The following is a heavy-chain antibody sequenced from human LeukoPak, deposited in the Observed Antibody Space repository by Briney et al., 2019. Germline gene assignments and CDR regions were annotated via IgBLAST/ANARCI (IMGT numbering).Heavy chain of an antibody. CDR2: IYYSGST. V-gene: IGHV4-39*07. Sequence: SETLSLTCTVSGDSISNSTYYWGWIRQSPGKGLEWIGSIYYSGSTYYNPSLKSRVTISVDTSKNQFSLKLSSVTAADTAVYYCARDGVTGATRPSPFDYWGQGTLVTVSS. D-gene: IGHD1-20*01. CDR1: GDSISNSTYY. J-gene: IGHJ4*02. CDR3: ARDGVTGATRPSPFDY.